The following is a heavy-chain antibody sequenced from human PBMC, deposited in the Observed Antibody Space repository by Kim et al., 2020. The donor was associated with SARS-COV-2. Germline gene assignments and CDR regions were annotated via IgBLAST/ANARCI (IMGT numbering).Heavy chain of an antibody. D-gene: IGHD3-22*01. Sequence: SETLSLTCTVSGGSISSYYWSWIRQPAGKGLEWIGRIYTSGSTNYNPSLKSRVTMSVDTSKNQFSLKLSSVTAADTAVYYCARGSRDYYDSTSPQPGPYGMDVWGQGTTVTVSS. CDR2: IYTSGST. V-gene: IGHV4-4*07. J-gene: IGHJ6*02. CDR1: GGSISSYY. CDR3: ARGSRDYYDSTSPQPGPYGMDV.